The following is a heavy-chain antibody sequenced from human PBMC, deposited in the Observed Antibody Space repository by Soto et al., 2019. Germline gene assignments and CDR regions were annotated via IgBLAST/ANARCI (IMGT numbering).Heavy chain of an antibody. D-gene: IGHD1-7*01. V-gene: IGHV1-18*01. CDR3: ASLNSYQGGGYYGMDV. CDR1: GYTFTSYG. J-gene: IGHJ6*02. CDR2: ISAYNGNT. Sequence: QVQLVQSGAEVKKPGASVTVSCKASGYTFTSYGISWVRQAPGQGLEWMGWISAYNGNTNYAQKLQGRATMTTDTSTSTAYMEMMSLRSADAAVYYCASLNSYQGGGYYGMDVWGQGTTVTVSS.